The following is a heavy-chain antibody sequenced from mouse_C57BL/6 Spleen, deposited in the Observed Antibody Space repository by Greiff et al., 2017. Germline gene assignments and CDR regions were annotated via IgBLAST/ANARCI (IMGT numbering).Heavy chain of an antibody. D-gene: IGHD2-12*01. CDR1: GFTFSDYG. CDR2: ISSGSSTI. CDR3: ARAYYKGFAY. Sequence: EVKLVESGGGLVKPGGSLKLSCAASGFTFSDYGMHWVRQAPEKGLEWVAYISSGSSTIYYADTVKGRFTISRDNAKNTLFLQMTSLRSEDTALYYCARAYYKGFAYSGQGTLVTVSA. V-gene: IGHV5-17*01. J-gene: IGHJ3*01.